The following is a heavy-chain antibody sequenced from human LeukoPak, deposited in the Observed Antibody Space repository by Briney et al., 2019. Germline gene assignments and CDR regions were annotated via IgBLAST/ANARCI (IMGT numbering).Heavy chain of an antibody. V-gene: IGHV1-2*02. J-gene: IGHJ4*02. CDR2: INPNSGGT. D-gene: IGHD3-10*01. CDR3: ARALGSGSYYFNY. CDR1: GYTFTGYY. Sequence: ASVKVSCKASGYTFTGYYMHWVRQAPGQGLEWMGWINPNSGGTNYAQKFQGRVTMTRDTSISTAYMELSRLRSDDTAVYYCARALGSGSYYFNYWGQGTLVTVSS.